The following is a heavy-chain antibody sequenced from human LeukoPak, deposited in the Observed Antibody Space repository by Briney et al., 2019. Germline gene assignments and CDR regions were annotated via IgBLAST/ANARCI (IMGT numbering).Heavy chain of an antibody. CDR3: VRVVPGGASFDS. J-gene: IGHJ4*02. Sequence: SETLSLTCTVSGASVTTYYWSWIRQPPGKGLEWIGYIYCSGHTHNNPSLNSRVSISVDTSKNQFSLILTSLTTADTAVYYCVRVVPGGASFDSWGQGTLVTVSS. CDR2: IYCSGHT. D-gene: IGHD3-16*01. V-gene: IGHV4-59*02. CDR1: GASVTTYY.